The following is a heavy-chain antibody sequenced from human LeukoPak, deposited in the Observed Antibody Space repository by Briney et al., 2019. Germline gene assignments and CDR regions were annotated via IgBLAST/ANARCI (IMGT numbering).Heavy chain of an antibody. CDR3: AKSCSSRSYDAFDI. J-gene: IGHJ3*02. CDR1: GFIFSSYA. V-gene: IGHV3-23*01. D-gene: IGHD6-13*01. CDR2: ISGSDGAT. Sequence: PGGSLRLSCAVSGFIFSSYAMSWVRQAPGKGLEWVSGISGSDGATYYADSVKGRFTISRDNSKNTVYLQMDSLRAEDTAVYYRAKSCSSRSYDAFDIWGQGTMVTVSS.